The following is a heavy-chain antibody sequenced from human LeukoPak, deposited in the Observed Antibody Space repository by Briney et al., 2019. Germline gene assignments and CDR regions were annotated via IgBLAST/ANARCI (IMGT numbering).Heavy chain of an antibody. Sequence: ASVRVSCKASGYTFTNFGITGVRQAPGQGLEWMGWVSAYNGDTNYAQKLQGRVTMTTDTSTSTAYMELRSLRSDDTAVYYCARESSYGVFDYWGQGTLVTVSS. J-gene: IGHJ4*02. CDR3: ARESSYGVFDY. D-gene: IGHD1-26*01. CDR1: GYTFTNFG. CDR2: VSAYNGDT. V-gene: IGHV1-18*01.